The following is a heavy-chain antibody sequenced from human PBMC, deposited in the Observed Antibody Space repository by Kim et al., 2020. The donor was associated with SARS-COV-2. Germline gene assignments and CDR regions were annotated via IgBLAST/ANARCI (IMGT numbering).Heavy chain of an antibody. CDR2: IYYSGST. J-gene: IGHJ4*02. CDR3: ARGLPYDSSGYSN. V-gene: IGHV4-59*01. D-gene: IGHD3-22*01. Sequence: SETLSLTCTVSGGSISSYYWSWIRQPPGKGLEWIGYIYYSGSTNYNPSLKSRVTISVDTSKNQFSLKLSSVTAADTAVYYCARGLPYDSSGYSNWGQGTLVTVSS. CDR1: GGSISSYY.